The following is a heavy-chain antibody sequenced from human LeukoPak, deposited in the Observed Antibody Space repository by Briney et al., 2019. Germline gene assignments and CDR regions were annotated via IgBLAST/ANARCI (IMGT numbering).Heavy chain of an antibody. CDR1: GYSFTSYW. V-gene: IGHV5-51*01. Sequence: PGESLKISFKGSGYSFTSYWIGWVRQMPGKGLEWMGIIYPGDSDTRYSPSFQGQVTISADKSISTAYLQWSSLKAPDTAMYYCARQRDIPYYDSSGPNLDYWGQGTLVTVSS. CDR3: ARQRDIPYYDSSGPNLDY. J-gene: IGHJ4*02. D-gene: IGHD3-22*01. CDR2: IYPGDSDT.